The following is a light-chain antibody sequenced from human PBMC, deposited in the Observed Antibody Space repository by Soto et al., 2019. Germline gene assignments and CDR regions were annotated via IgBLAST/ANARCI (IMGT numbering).Light chain of an antibody. V-gene: IGKV3-15*01. CDR2: SAS. Sequence: EIVMTQSPVTLSVSPGERATLSCRASQSVSTNLAWYQQKPGQGPRLLIYSASTGATGIPARFSASGSGTEFTLTISTLQSEDFAVYYCLQYNNWVPTFGQGTKVEIK. CDR3: LQYNNWVPT. J-gene: IGKJ1*01. CDR1: QSVSTN.